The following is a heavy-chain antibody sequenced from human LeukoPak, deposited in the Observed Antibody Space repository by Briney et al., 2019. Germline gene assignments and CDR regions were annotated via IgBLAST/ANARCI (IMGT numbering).Heavy chain of an antibody. Sequence: GGSLRLSCAASGFTFRNYGMHWVRQAPGKGLEWVAVIWSDGSSKYYADSVKGRFTISRDNSKNTLYLQMNSLRAEDTAVYYCAKANGNWNDRLFDYWGQGTLVTVSS. CDR2: IWSDGSSK. V-gene: IGHV3-33*06. D-gene: IGHD1-20*01. CDR1: GFTFRNYG. CDR3: AKANGNWNDRLFDY. J-gene: IGHJ4*02.